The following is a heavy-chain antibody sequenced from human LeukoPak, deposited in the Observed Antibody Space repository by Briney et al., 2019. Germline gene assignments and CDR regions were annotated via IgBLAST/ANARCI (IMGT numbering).Heavy chain of an antibody. J-gene: IGHJ4*02. V-gene: IGHV4-4*07. D-gene: IGHD3-10*01. CDR1: GGSISSYY. CDR3: ARDTLARGSWSYYYYFDY. Sequence: SETLSLTCTVSGGSISSYYWSWIRQPAGKGLEWIGRIYTSGSTNYNPSLKSRVTMSVDTSKNQFPLKLSSVTAADTAVYYCARDTLARGSWSYYYYFDYWGQGTLVTVSS. CDR2: IYTSGST.